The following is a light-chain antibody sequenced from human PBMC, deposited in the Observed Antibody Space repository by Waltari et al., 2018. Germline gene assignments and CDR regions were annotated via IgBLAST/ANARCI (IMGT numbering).Light chain of an antibody. CDR2: ATF. Sequence: DIQMTQTPSSLSASVGDRVTITCRASQTINKYLNWYQQKQGEAPKLLIFATFNLQSGVPARFRGGGSGTDFTLTISSLQPEDFATYYCQQSYRIPPTFGPGTKVDIK. CDR1: QTINKY. J-gene: IGKJ3*01. V-gene: IGKV1-39*01. CDR3: QQSYRIPPT.